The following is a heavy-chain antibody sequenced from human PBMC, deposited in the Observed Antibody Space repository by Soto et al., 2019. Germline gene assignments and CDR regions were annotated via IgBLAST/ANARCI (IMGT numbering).Heavy chain of an antibody. V-gene: IGHV1-69*04. CDR2: IIPILGIA. Sequence: SVKVSCKASGGTFSSYTISWVRQAPGQGFEWMGRIIPILGIANYAQKFQGRVTITADKSTSTAYMELSSLRSEDTAVYYCAREGPEGDSYDNYDDFDIWGQGTMVTVSS. D-gene: IGHD5-18*01. CDR3: AREGPEGDSYDNYDDFDI. J-gene: IGHJ3*02. CDR1: GGTFSSYT.